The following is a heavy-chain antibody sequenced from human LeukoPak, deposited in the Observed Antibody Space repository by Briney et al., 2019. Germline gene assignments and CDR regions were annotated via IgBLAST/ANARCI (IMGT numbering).Heavy chain of an antibody. V-gene: IGHV3-74*01. D-gene: IGHD3-3*01. CDR3: ARGPQRITIFGVVTQRPSEVWYFDL. CDR2: INSDGSSK. Sequence: GGSLRLSCAASGFTFSSYWMHWVRQAPGKGLVWVSRINSDGSSKSYADSVKGRFTISRDNPKNTLYLQMNSLRAEDTAVYYCARGPQRITIFGVVTQRPSEVWYFDLWGRGTLVTVSS. CDR1: GFTFSSYW. J-gene: IGHJ2*01.